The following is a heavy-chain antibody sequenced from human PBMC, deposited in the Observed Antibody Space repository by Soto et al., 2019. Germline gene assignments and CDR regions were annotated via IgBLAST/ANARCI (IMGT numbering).Heavy chain of an antibody. D-gene: IGHD2-15*01. CDR1: GYSFTSYW. J-gene: IGHJ6*02. Sequence: GESLKISCKGAGYSFTSYWIGWVRKIPGKGLEWMGIIYPGDSDTRYSPSFQGQVTISADKSISTAYLQWSSLKASDTAMYYCATTGKVVAARSYYYYYGMDVWGQGTTDTVS. CDR2: IYPGDSDT. CDR3: ATTGKVVAARSYYYYYGMDV. V-gene: IGHV5-51*01.